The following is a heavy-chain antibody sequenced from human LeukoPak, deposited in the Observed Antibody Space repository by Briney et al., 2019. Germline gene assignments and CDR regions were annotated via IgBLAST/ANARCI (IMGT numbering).Heavy chain of an antibody. D-gene: IGHD1-20*01. J-gene: IGHJ4*02. Sequence: PSETLSLTCTVSGGSISSSSYYWGWIRQPPGKGLEWIGSIYYSGSTYYNPSLKSRVTFSVDTSKNQFSLRLNSVTAADTALYYCARVRYNWNRDFDYWGQGTLVTVSS. CDR1: GGSISSSSYY. V-gene: IGHV4-39*07. CDR3: ARVRYNWNRDFDY. CDR2: IYYSGST.